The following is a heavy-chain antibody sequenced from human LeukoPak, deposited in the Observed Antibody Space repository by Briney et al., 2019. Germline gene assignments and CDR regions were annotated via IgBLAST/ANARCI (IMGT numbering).Heavy chain of an antibody. J-gene: IGHJ4*02. CDR3: ARDGPLNWFDY. Sequence: ASVKVSCKASGYTFTGYYMHWVRQAPGQGLEWMGIINPSGGGTSYAQKFQGRVTMTRDTSTSTVYMELSSLRSEDTAVYYCARDGPLNWFDYWGQGTLVTVSS. CDR2: INPSGGGT. CDR1: GYTFTGYY. V-gene: IGHV1-46*01.